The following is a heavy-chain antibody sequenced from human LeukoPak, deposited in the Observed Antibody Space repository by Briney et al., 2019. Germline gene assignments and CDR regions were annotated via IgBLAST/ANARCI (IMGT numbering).Heavy chain of an antibody. V-gene: IGHV4-59*01. D-gene: IGHD3-10*01. CDR2: INYSGST. CDR3: ARDRFGELADWFDP. Sequence: SETLSLTCTVSGGSISSYYWSWIRQPPGKGLEWIGYINYSGSTNYNPSLKSRVTISVDTSKNQFSLKLSSVTAADTAVYYCARDRFGELADWFDPWGQGTLVTVSS. J-gene: IGHJ5*02. CDR1: GGSISSYY.